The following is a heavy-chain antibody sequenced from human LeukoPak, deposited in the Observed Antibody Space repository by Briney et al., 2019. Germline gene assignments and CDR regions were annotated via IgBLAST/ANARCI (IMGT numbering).Heavy chain of an antibody. V-gene: IGHV3-30*04. CDR1: GFIFSNYA. CDR2: IFYDGTIQ. CDR3: ARDPRGPTGYDSPSRDTFDY. D-gene: IGHD3-22*01. Sequence: GGSLRLSCVTSGFIFSNYAMHWIRQTPGKGLEWVAVIFYDGTIQYYADSVKGRFTISRDNSKNTVYLQMSSLRTEDTSLYYCARDPRGPTGYDSPSRDTFDYWGQGTLVTISS. J-gene: IGHJ4*02.